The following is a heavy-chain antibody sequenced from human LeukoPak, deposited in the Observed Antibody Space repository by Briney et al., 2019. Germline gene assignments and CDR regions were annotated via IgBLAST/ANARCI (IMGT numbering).Heavy chain of an antibody. J-gene: IGHJ3*02. D-gene: IGHD7-27*01. Sequence: PGGSLRLSCAASGFTFSSYAMSWVRQAPGKGLEWVGRIKSKTDGGTTDYAAPVKGRFTISRDDSKNTLYLQMNSLKTEDTAVYYCTAWGADAFDIWGQGTMVTVSS. CDR1: GFTFSSYA. CDR3: TAWGADAFDI. V-gene: IGHV3-15*01. CDR2: IKSKTDGGTT.